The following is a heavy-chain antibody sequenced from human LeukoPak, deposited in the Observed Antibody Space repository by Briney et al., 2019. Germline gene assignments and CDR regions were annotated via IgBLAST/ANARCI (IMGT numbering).Heavy chain of an antibody. CDR2: ISYDGSNK. D-gene: IGHD1-26*01. V-gene: IGHV3-30*18. Sequence: PGTSLRLSCTASGFTFRNYGMHWVRQAPGKGLEWVAVISYDGSNKYYADSVKGRFTISRDNSKNTLYLQMNSLRAEDTAVYYCAKDRILVGATGYYFDYWGQGTLVTVSS. J-gene: IGHJ4*02. CDR1: GFTFRNYG. CDR3: AKDRILVGATGYYFDY.